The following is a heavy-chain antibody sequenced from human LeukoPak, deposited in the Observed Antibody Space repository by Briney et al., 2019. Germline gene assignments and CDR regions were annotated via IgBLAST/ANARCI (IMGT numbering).Heavy chain of an antibody. J-gene: IGHJ4*02. D-gene: IGHD3-10*01. CDR3: SRILGRGWSGGFDY. V-gene: IGHV3-49*03. CDR2: IRNKAYGGTI. Sequence: PGGSLRLSCTASGFTFDDYAMSWFRQAPGKGLEWVGFIRNKAYGGTIEYAASVKGRFTISRDDSESTAYLQMNSLKTEDTAVYYCSRILGRGWSGGFDYWGQGTLVTVSS. CDR1: GFTFDDYA.